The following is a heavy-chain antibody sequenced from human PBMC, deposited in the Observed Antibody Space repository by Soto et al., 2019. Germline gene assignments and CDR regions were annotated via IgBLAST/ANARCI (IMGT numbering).Heavy chain of an antibody. V-gene: IGHV3-9*01. Sequence: GGSLRLSCAASGFTFDDYAMYWVRQVLGKGLEWVSSISWNSGNIDYADSVKGRFTTSRDNAKNSLYLQMNSLRAEDTAVYYCVKQDGYSYAFDIWGQGTMVTVSS. CDR3: VKQDGYSYAFDI. CDR1: GFTFDDYA. CDR2: ISWNSGNI. D-gene: IGHD5-18*01. J-gene: IGHJ3*02.